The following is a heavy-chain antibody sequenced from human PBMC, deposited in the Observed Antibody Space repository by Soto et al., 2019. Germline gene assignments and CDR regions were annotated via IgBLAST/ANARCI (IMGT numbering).Heavy chain of an antibody. D-gene: IGHD6-13*01. J-gene: IGHJ3*01. Sequence: GGSLRLSYAATGFTFGSYWMSWVRQAPGKGLEWVANIKQDGSEKYYVDSAKGRFTISRDNAKDSLHLQMKSLRAEDTAVYYCARGFNSALDVWGQGKMVTVSS. CDR1: GFTFGSYW. V-gene: IGHV3-7*01. CDR2: IKQDGSEK. CDR3: ARGFNSALDV.